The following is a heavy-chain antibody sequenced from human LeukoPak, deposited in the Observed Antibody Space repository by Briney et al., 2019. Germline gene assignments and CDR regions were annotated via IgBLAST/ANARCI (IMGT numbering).Heavy chain of an antibody. V-gene: IGHV1-2*02. CDR3: ATQSGGTVTYNY. CDR1: GYTFTDYC. Sequence: GASVKVSCKPSGYTFTDYCMHWVRQAPGQGLEWMGWINPNSGGTNYAQKFQGRVTMTRDTSISTAYMELSRLRSDDTAVYYCATQSGGTVTYNYWGQGTLVTVSS. J-gene: IGHJ4*02. D-gene: IGHD4-17*01. CDR2: INPNSGGT.